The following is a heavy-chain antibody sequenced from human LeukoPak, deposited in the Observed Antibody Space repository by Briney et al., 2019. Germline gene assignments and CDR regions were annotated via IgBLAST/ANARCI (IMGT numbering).Heavy chain of an antibody. D-gene: IGHD6-13*01. J-gene: IGHJ4*02. CDR1: GFMFDDSA. V-gene: IGHV3-9*03. CDR2: ISWSSGSI. Sequence: PGRSLRLSCAAPGFMFDDSAMHWVRQAPGKGLEWVSGISWSSGSIGYADSVKGRFTISRDNAKKSLYLQMNSLRAEDMALYYCAKGYSSAWYVGGDYFDYWGQGTLVTVSS. CDR3: AKGYSSAWYVGGDYFDY.